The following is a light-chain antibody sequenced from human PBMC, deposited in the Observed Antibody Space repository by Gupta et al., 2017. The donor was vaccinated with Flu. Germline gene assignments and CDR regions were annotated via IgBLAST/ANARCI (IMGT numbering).Light chain of an antibody. J-gene: IGKJ5*01. CDR3: RQYREYPIT. V-gene: IGKV1D-16*01. Sequence: DFQMTQSPSSLSASVGDKVIITCRASQSIGNSLGWYQQKPEKAPKSLIYGASSLQNGVPSRFSGSGFGTEFTLTISSLQPEDFGTYYCRQYREYPITFGQGTRLEMK. CDR1: QSIGNS. CDR2: GAS.